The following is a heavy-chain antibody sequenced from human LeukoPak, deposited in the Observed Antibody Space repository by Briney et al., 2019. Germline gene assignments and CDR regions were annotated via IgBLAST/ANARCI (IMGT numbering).Heavy chain of an antibody. CDR1: GFTFSNYA. J-gene: IGHJ4*02. CDR3: ARDTFYYFDY. Sequence: PGGSLRLSCAASGFTFSNYAMSWVRQAPRKGLEWVSTIGGGGDTTYYADSVKGRFTISRDNSKNTLYLQMNSLRDEDTAVYYCARDTFYYFDYWGQGTLVTVSS. V-gene: IGHV3-23*01. CDR2: IGGGGDTT.